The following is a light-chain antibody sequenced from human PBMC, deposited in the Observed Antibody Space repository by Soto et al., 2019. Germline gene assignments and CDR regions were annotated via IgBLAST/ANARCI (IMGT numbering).Light chain of an antibody. V-gene: IGKV3-20*01. J-gene: IGKJ3*01. CDR2: GSS. Sequence: EIVLTQSPGTLSVSPGERATLSCRASQSVSSSYLAWYQQKPGQAPRLLISGSSIRATGIPKRFSGSASGTNFTLTISSLEPEDFAVFYCQQYGSSPFTFGPGTKVDI. CDR3: QQYGSSPFT. CDR1: QSVSSSY.